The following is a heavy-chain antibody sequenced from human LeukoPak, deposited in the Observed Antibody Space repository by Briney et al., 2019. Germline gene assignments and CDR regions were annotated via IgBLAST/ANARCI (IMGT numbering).Heavy chain of an antibody. CDR2: INHSARS. J-gene: IGHJ4*02. V-gene: IGHV4-31*03. CDR3: ARGLYYDFWSGYQKRSHFDY. Sequence: PSETLSLTCTVSADSLSSGGHYWARHRQFQGMGLESIGFINHSARSRHNPSLKDRVAISVDTSRKQFALKLSSVTAADTAMYYCARGLYYDFWSGYQKRSHFDYWGQGTLVTVSS. D-gene: IGHD3-3*01. CDR1: ADSLSSGGHY.